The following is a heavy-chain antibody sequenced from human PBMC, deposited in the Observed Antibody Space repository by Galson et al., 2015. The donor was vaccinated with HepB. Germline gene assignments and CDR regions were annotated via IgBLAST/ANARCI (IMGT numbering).Heavy chain of an antibody. Sequence: SVKVSCKVSGYTLTELSMHWVRQAPGKGLEWMGGFDPEDGETIYAQKFQGRVTMTEDTSTDTAYMELGGLRSEDTAVYYCATDIDGWRYPPDVWGQGTTVTVSS. CDR2: FDPEDGET. J-gene: IGHJ6*02. CDR1: GYTLTELS. CDR3: ATDIDGWRYPPDV. D-gene: IGHD2-2*02. V-gene: IGHV1-24*01.